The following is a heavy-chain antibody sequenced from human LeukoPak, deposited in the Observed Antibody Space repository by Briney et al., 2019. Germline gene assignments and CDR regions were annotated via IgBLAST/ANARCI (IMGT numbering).Heavy chain of an antibody. CDR2: IYYSGST. CDR1: GGSISSSSYY. V-gene: IGHV4-39*01. CDR3: ARHMYASPFDP. D-gene: IGHD2-8*01. J-gene: IGHJ5*02. Sequence: SETLSLTCTASGGSISSSSYYWGWIRQPPGKGLEWIGSIYYSGSTYYNPSLKSRVTISVDTSKNQFSLKLSSVTAADTAVYYCARHMYASPFDPWGQGTLVTVSS.